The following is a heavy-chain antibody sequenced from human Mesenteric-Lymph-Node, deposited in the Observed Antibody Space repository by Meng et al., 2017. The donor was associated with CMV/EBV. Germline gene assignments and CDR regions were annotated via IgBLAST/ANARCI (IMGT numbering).Heavy chain of an antibody. CDR1: GSFCGYY. Sequence: GSFCGYYLSWIRPHPGKGLAWIGQINHSGSTNYSPSLTSRVTISVDTSKNQFSLKLSSVTAADTAVYYCARGNHCDILTGYSFDYWGQGTLVTVSS. D-gene: IGHD3-9*01. J-gene: IGHJ4*02. CDR2: INHSGST. V-gene: IGHV4-34*01. CDR3: ARGNHCDILTGYSFDY.